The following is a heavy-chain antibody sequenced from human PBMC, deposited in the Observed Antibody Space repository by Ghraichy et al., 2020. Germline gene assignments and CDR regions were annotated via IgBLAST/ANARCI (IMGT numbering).Heavy chain of an antibody. CDR2: IYHSGST. Sequence: SETLSLTCAVSGYSISSGYYWGWIRQPPGKGLEWIGSIYHSGSTYYNPSLKSRVTISVDTSKNQFSLKLSSVTAADTAVYYCARDRYSSGYVLDPWGQGTLVTVSS. V-gene: IGHV4-38-2*02. CDR1: GYSISSGYY. D-gene: IGHD6-19*01. J-gene: IGHJ5*02. CDR3: ARDRYSSGYVLDP.